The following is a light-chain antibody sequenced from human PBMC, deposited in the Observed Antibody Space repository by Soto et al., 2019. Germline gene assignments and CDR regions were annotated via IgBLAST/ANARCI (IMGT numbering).Light chain of an antibody. J-gene: IGKJ1*01. CDR1: QSVGSSY. CDR3: HQRQSWPRT. Sequence: EIVLTQSPGTLSLSPGERATLSCRASQSVGSSYLAWYQQKPGQAPRLLIYGTSSRATGIPARFSGSGSGTDFTLTISSLEPEDFAVYYCHQRQSWPRTFGQGTKVDIK. CDR2: GTS. V-gene: IGKV3-20*01.